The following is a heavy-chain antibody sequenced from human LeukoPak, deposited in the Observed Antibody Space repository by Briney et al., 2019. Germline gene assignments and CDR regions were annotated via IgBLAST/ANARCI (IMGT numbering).Heavy chain of an antibody. J-gene: IGHJ4*02. Sequence: GGSLRLSCVASGFTFSGHWMSWVRQAPGKGLEWVANINQDGSEKQYVDSVKGRFTISRDNAKNSLYLQMNSLRAEDTAVYYCAREPDYGDYDYWGQGTLVTVSS. CDR1: GFTFSGHW. CDR3: AREPDYGDYDY. D-gene: IGHD4-17*01. V-gene: IGHV3-7*01. CDR2: INQDGSEK.